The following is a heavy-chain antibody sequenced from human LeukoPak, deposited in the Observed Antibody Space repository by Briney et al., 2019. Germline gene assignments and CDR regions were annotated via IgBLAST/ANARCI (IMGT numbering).Heavy chain of an antibody. CDR1: GGSVSSGSNY. CDR2: IYYSGST. Sequence: SETLSLTCTVSGGSVSSGSNYWSWIRQPPGKGLEWIGYIYYSGSTNYNPSLKSRVTISVDTSKNQFSLKLSSVTAADTAVYYCARWSGYRNRFDPWGQGTLVTVSS. J-gene: IGHJ5*02. CDR3: ARWSGYRNRFDP. D-gene: IGHD3-3*01. V-gene: IGHV4-61*01.